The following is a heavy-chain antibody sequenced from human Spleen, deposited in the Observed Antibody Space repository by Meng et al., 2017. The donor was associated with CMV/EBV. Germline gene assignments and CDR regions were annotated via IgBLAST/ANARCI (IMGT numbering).Heavy chain of an antibody. CDR3: ARNVPGTSAYYD. V-gene: IGHV4-28*01. D-gene: IGHD3-22*01. CDR2: IYYSGST. Sequence: HVHLQDPGPGLVKPSDTLSLTCAFSGYSISSTNWWGWIRQPPGKGLEWIGYIYYSGSTSYNPSLKSRVTMSVDTSKNQFSLNLNSVTAVDTAVYYCARNVPGTSAYYDWGQGTLVTVSS. J-gene: IGHJ4*02. CDR1: GYSISSTNW.